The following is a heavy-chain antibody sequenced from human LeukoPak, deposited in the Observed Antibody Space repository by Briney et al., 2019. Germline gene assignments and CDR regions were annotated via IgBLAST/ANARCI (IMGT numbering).Heavy chain of an antibody. Sequence: GGSLRLSCAASGFTFSSYWMSWVRQAPGKGLEWVANIKQDGSEKYYVDSVKGRFTISRDNAKNSLYLQMNSLRAEDTAVYYCARDQDMEEITIFGVVITLGDWFDPWGQGTLVTVSS. CDR2: IKQDGSEK. J-gene: IGHJ5*02. CDR3: ARDQDMEEITIFGVVITLGDWFDP. CDR1: GFTFSSYW. V-gene: IGHV3-7*01. D-gene: IGHD3-3*01.